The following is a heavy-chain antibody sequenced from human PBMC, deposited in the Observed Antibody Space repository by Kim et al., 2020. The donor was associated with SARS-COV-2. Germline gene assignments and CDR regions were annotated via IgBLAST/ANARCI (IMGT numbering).Heavy chain of an antibody. J-gene: IGHJ4*02. Sequence: GESLKISCKGSGYTFSSYWIGRVRQMRGKGLVWMGIIYPGDSDTSYSPSFQGQVNLSADKFISTAYLQWSRLKASDTAMYYCARRLHPEAVAIPGFDYWGQGTLLTVSS. D-gene: IGHD6-19*01. CDR3: ARRLHPEAVAIPGFDY. V-gene: IGHV5-51*01. CDR2: IYPGDSDT. CDR1: GYTFSSYW.